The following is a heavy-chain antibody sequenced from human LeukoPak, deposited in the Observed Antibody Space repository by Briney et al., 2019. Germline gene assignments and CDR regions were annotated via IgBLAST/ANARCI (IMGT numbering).Heavy chain of an antibody. D-gene: IGHD3-22*01. V-gene: IGHV1-18*01. CDR3: ARDYYGSSGYYSDAFDI. CDR1: GYTFTSYG. Sequence: ASVKVSCKASGYTFTSYGISWVRQAPGQGLEWMGWISAYNGNTNYAQKLQGRVTMTTDTSTSTAYMELRSLRSDDTAVYYCARDYYGSSGYYSDAFDIWGQGTMVTVSS. J-gene: IGHJ3*02. CDR2: ISAYNGNT.